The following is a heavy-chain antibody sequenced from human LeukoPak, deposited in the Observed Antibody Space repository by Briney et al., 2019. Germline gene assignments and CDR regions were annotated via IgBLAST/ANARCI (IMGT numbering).Heavy chain of an antibody. V-gene: IGHV3-21*01. CDR1: GFTFSSYS. Sequence: PGGSLRLSCAASGFTFSSYSMNWVRQAPGKGLEWVSSISSSSSYIYYADSVKGRFTISRDNAKNSLYLQMNSLRAEDTAVYYCAGSYYDFWSGYHFDYWGQGTLVTVSS. J-gene: IGHJ4*02. CDR2: ISSSSSYI. D-gene: IGHD3-3*01. CDR3: AGSYYDFWSGYHFDY.